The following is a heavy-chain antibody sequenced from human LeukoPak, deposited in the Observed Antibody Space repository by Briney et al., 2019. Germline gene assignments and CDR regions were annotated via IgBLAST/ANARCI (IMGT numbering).Heavy chain of an antibody. CDR1: GFTFSSYE. J-gene: IGHJ4*02. V-gene: IGHV3-48*03. Sequence: GGSLRLSCAASGFTFSSYEMNWVRQAPGKGLEWVSYISSSGSTIYYADSVRGRFTISRDNAKNSLYLQMNSLRAEDTAVYYCARGDYELDYWGQGTLVTVSS. D-gene: IGHD3-16*01. CDR3: ARGDYELDY. CDR2: ISSSGSTI.